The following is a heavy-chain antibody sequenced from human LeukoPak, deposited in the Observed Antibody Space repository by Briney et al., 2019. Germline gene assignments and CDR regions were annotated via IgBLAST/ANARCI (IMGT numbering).Heavy chain of an antibody. CDR3: AREGGPYRPLDY. V-gene: IGHV4-4*02. CDR2: VNLQGST. J-gene: IGHJ4*02. CDR1: GGSITNTNY. Sequence: SETLSLTCGVSGGSITNTNYWTWVRQPPGKGLKWIGEVNLQGSTNYNPSLMGRVAIAVDTSVNHISLQLTSVTAADTAVYYCAREGGPYRPLDYSGQGTLVTVSS.